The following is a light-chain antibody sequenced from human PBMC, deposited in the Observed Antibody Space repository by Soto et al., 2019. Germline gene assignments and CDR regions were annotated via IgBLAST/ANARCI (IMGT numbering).Light chain of an antibody. CDR2: SND. CDR3: AAWDDSLNAWV. V-gene: IGLV1-44*01. CDR1: SSKIGSYT. J-gene: IGLJ3*02. Sequence: QSVLTQPPSASGPPGQRVTISCSESSSKIGSYTINWYQQVPGTAPKLLIYSNDQRPSGVPDRISGSKSGTSASLAISGLQSEDEADYYCAAWDDSLNAWVFGGGTKLTVL.